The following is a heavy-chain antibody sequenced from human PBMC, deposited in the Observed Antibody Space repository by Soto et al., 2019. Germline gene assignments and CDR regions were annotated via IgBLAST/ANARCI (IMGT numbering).Heavy chain of an antibody. CDR3: ASSMGRGGNDY. CDR1: GFTFSDYW. CDR2: IKTDGSEK. Sequence: EVQLVESGGGLVQPGGSLRLSCAASGFTFSDYWMIWVRQAPGKGLECVANIKTDGSEKYYVDPVKGRLTISRDNAKNSLYLQMNSLRAADTAVYYCASSMGRGGNDYWGQGTLVAVSS. V-gene: IGHV3-7*05. D-gene: IGHD3-10*01. J-gene: IGHJ4*02.